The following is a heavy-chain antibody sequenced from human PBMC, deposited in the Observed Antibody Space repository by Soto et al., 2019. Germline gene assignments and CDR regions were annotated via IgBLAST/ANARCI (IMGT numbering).Heavy chain of an antibody. J-gene: IGHJ5*02. CDR2: INAEGNT. Sequence: EAQLVESGGGLVQPGGSLRLSCAASGFNFGPYWMHWVRQTPGKGLVWVSRINAEGNTIYADSVKGRFTISRDNAKNMLYLQMTSLRAEDTAVYFCARGSNTAFDPWGQGTLVTVSS. CDR3: ARGSNTAFDP. CDR1: GFNFGPYW. D-gene: IGHD2-21*02. V-gene: IGHV3-74*01.